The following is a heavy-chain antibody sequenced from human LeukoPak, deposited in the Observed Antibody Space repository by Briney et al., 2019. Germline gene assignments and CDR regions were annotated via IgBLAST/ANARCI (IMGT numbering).Heavy chain of an antibody. CDR1: GFTFSRYW. Sequence: GGSLRLSCAASGFTFSRYWMSWVRQAPGKGLEWVANIRQDGSEKYYVDSVKGRFTISRDNAKSSLYLQMNSLRVEDTAVYYCALLAVASDFDYWGQGALVTVSS. J-gene: IGHJ4*02. CDR3: ALLAVASDFDY. CDR2: IRQDGSEK. D-gene: IGHD6-19*01. V-gene: IGHV3-7*01.